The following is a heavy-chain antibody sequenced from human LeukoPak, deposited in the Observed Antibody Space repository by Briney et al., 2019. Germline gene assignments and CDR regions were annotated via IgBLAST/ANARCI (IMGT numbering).Heavy chain of an antibody. V-gene: IGHV4-59*01. CDR2: ISYSGST. J-gene: IGHJ6*03. CDR3: ARVEEGYGSGRRENYYYYYMDV. Sequence: SETLSLTCTVSGGSISSYYCSWIRQPPATGLEWIGYISYSGSTNYNPSLKSRVTISVDTSKNQFSLKLSSVTAADTAVYYCARVEEGYGSGRRENYYYYYMDVWAKGTTVTISS. D-gene: IGHD3-10*01. CDR1: GGSISSYY.